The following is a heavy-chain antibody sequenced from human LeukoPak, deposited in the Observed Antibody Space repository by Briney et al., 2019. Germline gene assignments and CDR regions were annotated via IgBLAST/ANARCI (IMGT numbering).Heavy chain of an antibody. CDR1: GGSISSYY. J-gene: IGHJ6*02. CDR2: IYYSGST. Sequence: SETLSLTCTVSGGSISSYYWSRIRQPPGKGLEWIGHIYYSGSTNYNPSLKSRVTISVDTSKNQFSLKLSSVTAADTAVYYCATTVALYYYYGMDVWGQGTTVTVSS. D-gene: IGHD4-23*01. V-gene: IGHV4-59*01. CDR3: ATTVALYYYYGMDV.